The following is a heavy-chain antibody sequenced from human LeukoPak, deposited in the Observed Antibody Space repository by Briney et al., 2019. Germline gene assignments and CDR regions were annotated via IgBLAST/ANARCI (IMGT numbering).Heavy chain of an antibody. CDR3: AKLSPYGSGSYSNAFDI. V-gene: IGHV3-23*01. D-gene: IGHD3-10*01. J-gene: IGHJ3*02. CDR1: GFTFSSYA. Sequence: GGSLRLSCAASGFTFSSYAMSWVRQAPGKGLEWVSAISGSGGSTYYADSVEGRFTISRDNSKNTLYLQMNSLRAEDTAVYYCAKLSPYGSGSYSNAFDIWGQGTMVTVSS. CDR2: ISGSGGST.